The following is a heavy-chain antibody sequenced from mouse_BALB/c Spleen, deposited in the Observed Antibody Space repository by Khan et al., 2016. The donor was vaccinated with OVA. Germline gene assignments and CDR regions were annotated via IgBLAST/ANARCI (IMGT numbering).Heavy chain of an antibody. CDR2: INPGSGGT. J-gene: IGHJ4*01. CDR3: ARRGFYAMDY. V-gene: IGHV1-54*01. CDR1: GYAFTNYL. Sequence: VQLQESGAELVRPGTSVKVSCKASGYAFTNYLIEWVKQRPGQGLEWIGVINPGSGGTNYNEKFKGKATLTADKSSSTAYIQLSSLTSDDSAVYFCARRGFYAMDYWGQGTSVTVSS.